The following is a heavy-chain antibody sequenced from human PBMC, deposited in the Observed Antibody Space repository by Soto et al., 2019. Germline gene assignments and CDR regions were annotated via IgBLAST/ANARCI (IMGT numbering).Heavy chain of an antibody. D-gene: IGHD1-1*01. Sequence: PSETLSLTCAVYGGSFSGYYWTWIRQPPGTGLEWIGEINHSGSTNYNPSLKSRVTISVDTSKNQFSLKLTSVTAADTAVYYCAKQGGKYGIRSFDPWGQGTLVTVSS. CDR3: AKQGGKYGIRSFDP. J-gene: IGHJ5*02. CDR2: INHSGST. V-gene: IGHV4-34*01. CDR1: GGSFSGYY.